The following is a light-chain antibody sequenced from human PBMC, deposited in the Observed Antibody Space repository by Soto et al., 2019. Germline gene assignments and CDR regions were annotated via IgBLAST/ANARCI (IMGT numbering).Light chain of an antibody. V-gene: IGKV1-5*01. J-gene: IGKJ4*01. CDR2: AAS. CDR3: QHYLSQSIT. Sequence: DILLIQSPATLSASVGDRITITCRASENIFKFLAWYQQRSGSAPNLLIYAASDLEKGVPSRFSGSGSGKEFTLTIDNLQPNDSATYFWQHYLSQSITVGGGTQVDVK. CDR1: ENIFKF.